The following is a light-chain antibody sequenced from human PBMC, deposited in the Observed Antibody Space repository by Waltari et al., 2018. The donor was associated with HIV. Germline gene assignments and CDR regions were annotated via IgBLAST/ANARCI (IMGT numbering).Light chain of an antibody. CDR3: QSADTSYTSRV. V-gene: IGLV3-25*03. Sequence: SYEQTQPPSVSVSPGQTARIPCSGDVLAKQYAYWYQQKPGQAPVLVIYKDTERPSGIPGRFAGSSSGTTVTLTISGVQPDDEADYYCQSADTSYTSRVFGIGTKVTVL. CDR1: VLAKQY. CDR2: KDT. J-gene: IGLJ1*01.